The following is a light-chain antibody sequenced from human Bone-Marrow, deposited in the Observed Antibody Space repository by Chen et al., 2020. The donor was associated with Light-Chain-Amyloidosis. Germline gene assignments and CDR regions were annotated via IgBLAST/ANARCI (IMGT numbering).Light chain of an antibody. CDR3: QSYQGSSQGV. J-gene: IGLJ3*02. Sequence: NFMLTQPHSVSESPGKTVIISCTRSSGSIATNYVQWYQQRPGSSPTTVIYEDDQRPSGFPVRFSGSIDRSSNSASLTISGLKTEDEADYYCQSYQGSSQGVFGGGTKLTVL. V-gene: IGLV6-57*01. CDR2: EDD. CDR1: SGSIATNY.